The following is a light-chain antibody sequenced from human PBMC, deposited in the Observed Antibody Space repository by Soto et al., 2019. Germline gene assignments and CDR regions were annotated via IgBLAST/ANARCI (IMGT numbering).Light chain of an antibody. J-gene: IGKJ2*02. CDR1: QGISSY. Sequence: DIQLTQSPSFLSASVGDRVTITCRASQGISSYLAWYQQKPGKAPKLLLYAASTLQSGVPSRFSGSGSWTEFTLTISSLQPEDFATYYCQQLNSYPRTFDQGTKLEIK. CDR2: AAS. CDR3: QQLNSYPRT. V-gene: IGKV1-9*01.